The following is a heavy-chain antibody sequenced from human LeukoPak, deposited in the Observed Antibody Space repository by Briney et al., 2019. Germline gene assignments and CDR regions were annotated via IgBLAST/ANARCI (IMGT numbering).Heavy chain of an antibody. CDR2: IYSGGST. CDR3: AKGSKTLLFTRDHYIDV. V-gene: IGHV3-66*02. D-gene: IGHD2-21*02. CDR1: GFTVSSNY. Sequence: QAGGSLRLSCAASGFTVSSNYMSWVRQAPGKGLEWVSVIYSGGSTYYADSVKGRFTISRDNSKSTLYLQMNSLRAEDTAVYYCAKGSKTLLFTRDHYIDVWGKGTTVTISS. J-gene: IGHJ6*03.